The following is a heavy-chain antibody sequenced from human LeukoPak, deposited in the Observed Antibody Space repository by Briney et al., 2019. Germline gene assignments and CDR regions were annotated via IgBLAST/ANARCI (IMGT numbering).Heavy chain of an antibody. J-gene: IGHJ4*02. Sequence: GGSLRLSCAASGFTFSCYEMNWVRQAPGKGLEWVSYISSSGSTIYYADSVKGRFTISRDNAKNSLYLQMNSLRAEDTAVYYCAREGSSSSWYGDYWGQGTLVTVSS. V-gene: IGHV3-48*03. CDR2: ISSSGSTI. CDR1: GFTFSCYE. D-gene: IGHD6-13*01. CDR3: AREGSSSSWYGDY.